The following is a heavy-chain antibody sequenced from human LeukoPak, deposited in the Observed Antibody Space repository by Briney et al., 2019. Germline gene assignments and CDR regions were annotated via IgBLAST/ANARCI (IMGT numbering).Heavy chain of an antibody. Sequence: GRSLRLSCAASGFTFSSYAMHWVRQAPGKGLEWVAVISYDGSNKYYADSVKGRFTISRDNSKNTLYLQMNSLRAEDTAVYYCARDSYYYGSESYLVSDYWGQGTLVTVSS. V-gene: IGHV3-30*04. CDR2: ISYDGSNK. J-gene: IGHJ4*02. D-gene: IGHD3-10*01. CDR3: ARDSYYYGSESYLVSDY. CDR1: GFTFSSYA.